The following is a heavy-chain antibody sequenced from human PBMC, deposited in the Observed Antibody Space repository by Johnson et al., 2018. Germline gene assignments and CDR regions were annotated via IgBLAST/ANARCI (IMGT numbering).Heavy chain of an antibody. D-gene: IGHD2-8*02. CDR2: ISYDGSNK. V-gene: IGHV3-30*18. J-gene: IGHJ1*01. Sequence: VQLVESGGGVVQPGRSLRLSCAASGFTFSSYGMHWVRQAPGKGLEWVAVISYDGSNKYYEDSVKGRFTISRENSKDTLYLQMNSLTAEDTAVDYCAKVRDGGVVAPGYFQHWGQGTLVTVSS. CDR1: GFTFSSYG. CDR3: AKVRDGGVVAPGYFQH.